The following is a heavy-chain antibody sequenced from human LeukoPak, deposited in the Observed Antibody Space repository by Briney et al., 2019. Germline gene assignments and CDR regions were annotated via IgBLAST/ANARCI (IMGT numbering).Heavy chain of an antibody. Sequence: GGSLRLSCAASGFTFSSYSMNWVRQASGKGLEWVSYISSSSSTISYADSVKGRFTISRDNAKNSLYLQMNSLRAEDTAVYYCAKDSGGGYYYMDVWGKGTTVTVSS. J-gene: IGHJ6*03. V-gene: IGHV3-48*01. CDR2: ISSSSSTI. D-gene: IGHD4-23*01. CDR1: GFTFSSYS. CDR3: AKDSGGGYYYMDV.